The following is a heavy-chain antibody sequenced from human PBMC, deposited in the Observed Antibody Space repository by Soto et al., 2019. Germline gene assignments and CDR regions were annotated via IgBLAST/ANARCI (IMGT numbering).Heavy chain of an antibody. J-gene: IGHJ6*03. Sequence: GASVKVSCKASGYTFTSYDINWVRQATGQGLEWMGWMNPNSGNTGYAQKFQGRVTMTRNTSISTAYMELSSLRSEDTAVYYCARTEAFWSGGVNYYYYMDVWGKGTTVTVSS. CDR1: GYTFTSYD. CDR2: MNPNSGNT. V-gene: IGHV1-8*01. D-gene: IGHD3-3*01. CDR3: ARTEAFWSGGVNYYYYMDV.